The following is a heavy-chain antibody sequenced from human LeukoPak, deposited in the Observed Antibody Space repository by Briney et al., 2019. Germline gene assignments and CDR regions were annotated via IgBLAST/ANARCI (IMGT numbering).Heavy chain of an antibody. V-gene: IGHV3-23*01. CDR3: AKVKVGAYGDAFDI. CDR1: GFTFSNYA. J-gene: IGHJ3*02. D-gene: IGHD1-26*01. CDR2: ISGSGGST. Sequence: GGSLRLSCAASGFTFSNYAMSWVRQAPGKGLGWVSAISGSGGSTYYADSVKGRFTISRDNSKNTPYLQMNSLRAEDTAVYYCAKVKVGAYGDAFDIWGQGTMVTVSS.